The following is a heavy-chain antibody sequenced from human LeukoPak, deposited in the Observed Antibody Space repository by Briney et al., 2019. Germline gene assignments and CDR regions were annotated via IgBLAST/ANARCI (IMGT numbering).Heavy chain of an antibody. Sequence: PGGSLRLSCAASGFTFSSYALNWVRQAPGKGLEWVSAISAGGGSTYYADSVKGRFTISRDNSKNTLYLQMNSLRAEDTAVYSCAKSKGSGSYPYYGMDVWGQGTTVTVSS. CDR1: GFTFSSYA. D-gene: IGHD1-26*01. V-gene: IGHV3-23*01. J-gene: IGHJ6*02. CDR3: AKSKGSGSYPYYGMDV. CDR2: ISAGGGST.